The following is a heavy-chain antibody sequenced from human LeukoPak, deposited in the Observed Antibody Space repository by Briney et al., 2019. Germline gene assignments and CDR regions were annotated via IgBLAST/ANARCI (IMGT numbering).Heavy chain of an antibody. J-gene: IGHJ3*02. CDR1: GGSISNSAYH. Sequence: SETLSLTCTVSGGSISNSAYHWGWIRQPPGKGLEWIGEINHSGSTNYNPSLKSRVTISVDTSKNQFSLKLSSVTAADTAVYYCARARYDYVWGSYRSDAFDIWGQGTMVTVSS. D-gene: IGHD3-16*02. CDR2: INHSGST. V-gene: IGHV4-39*07. CDR3: ARARYDYVWGSYRSDAFDI.